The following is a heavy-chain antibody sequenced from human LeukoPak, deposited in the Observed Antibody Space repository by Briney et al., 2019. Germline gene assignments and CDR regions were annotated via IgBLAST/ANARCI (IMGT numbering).Heavy chain of an antibody. D-gene: IGHD6-19*01. J-gene: IGHJ4*02. CDR3: AKEGDSGWYGDY. Sequence: GMSLRLSCAASGFTFSSYGMHWVRQAPGKGLEWVALISYDGSNKYYADSVKGRFTISRDNSKKTLYLQTNSLRAEDTAIYYCAKEGDSGWYGDYWGQGTLVTVSS. CDR2: ISYDGSNK. V-gene: IGHV3-30*18. CDR1: GFTFSSYG.